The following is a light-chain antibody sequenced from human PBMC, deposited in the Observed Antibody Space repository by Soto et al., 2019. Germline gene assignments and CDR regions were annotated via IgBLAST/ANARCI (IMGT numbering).Light chain of an antibody. Sequence: DIQMTQSPSTLSGSVGDRVTITCRASQTISSWLAWYQQKPGKAPKLLIYDASTLENGVPSRFSGSGSGTEFTLTISGLQPDDFATYYCQQYNGYSFYTNSFGQGTKVDIK. CDR2: DAS. CDR3: QQYNGYSFYTNS. J-gene: IGKJ2*03. V-gene: IGKV1-5*01. CDR1: QTISSW.